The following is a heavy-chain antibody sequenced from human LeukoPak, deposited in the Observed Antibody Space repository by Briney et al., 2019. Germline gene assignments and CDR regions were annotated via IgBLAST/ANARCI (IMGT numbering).Heavy chain of an antibody. V-gene: IGHV1-18*01. J-gene: IGHJ3*02. Sequence: GASVKVSCKASGYTFSEYNFSWVRQVPGQGFEWLGWISGYNGHTRYAQKMQGRVTMTRDKSTSTGYYCARQNDYGDYGGAFDIWGQGTMVTVSS. CDR2: ISGYNGHT. CDR3: I. CDR1: GYTFSEYN. D-gene: IGHD4-17*01.